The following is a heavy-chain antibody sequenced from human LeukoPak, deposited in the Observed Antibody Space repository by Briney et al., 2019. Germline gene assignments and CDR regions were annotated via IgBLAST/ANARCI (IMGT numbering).Heavy chain of an antibody. CDR3: ARRCSGPTCYSDAYDI. CDR2: VYYSRST. J-gene: IGHJ3*02. V-gene: IGHV4-59*08. CDR1: GGSISSYY. D-gene: IGHD2-2*01. Sequence: MASETLSLTCTVSGGSISSYYWTWIRQPPGKGLEWIGYVYYSRSTDYNPSLKSRVTISVDTSNKQFSLNLSSVTAADTAVYYCARRCSGPTCYSDAYDIWGQGTMVTVSS.